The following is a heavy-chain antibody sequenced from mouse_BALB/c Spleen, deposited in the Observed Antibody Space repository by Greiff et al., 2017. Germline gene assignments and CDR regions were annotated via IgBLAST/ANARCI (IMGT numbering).Heavy chain of an antibody. CDR1: GFTFSSFG. Sequence: EVQLVESGGGLVQPGGSRKLSCAASGFTFSSFGMHWVRQAPEKGLEWVAYISSGSSTIYYADTVKGRFTISRDNPKNTLFLQMTSLRSEDTAMYYCARGDYRYSFAYWGQGTLVTVSA. D-gene: IGHD2-14*01. V-gene: IGHV5-17*02. CDR3: ARGDYRYSFAY. CDR2: ISSGSSTI. J-gene: IGHJ3*01.